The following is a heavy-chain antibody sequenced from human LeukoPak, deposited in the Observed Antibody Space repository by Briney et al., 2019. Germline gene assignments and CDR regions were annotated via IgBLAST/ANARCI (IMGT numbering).Heavy chain of an antibody. V-gene: IGHV4-4*07. Sequence: PSETLSLTCTVSGGSISSYYWSWIRQPAGKGLEWIGRIYTSGSTNYNPSLKSRVTMSVDTSKNQFSLKLSSVTAADTAVYYCARGRAVTILGGMDVWGQGTTVTVSS. CDR3: ARGRAVTILGGMDV. CDR2: IYTSGST. CDR1: GGSISSYY. J-gene: IGHJ6*02. D-gene: IGHD3-3*01.